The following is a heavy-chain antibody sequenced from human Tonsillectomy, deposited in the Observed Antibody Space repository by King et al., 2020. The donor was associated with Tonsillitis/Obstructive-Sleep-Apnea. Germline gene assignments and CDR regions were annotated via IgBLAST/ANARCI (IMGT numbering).Heavy chain of an antibody. J-gene: IGHJ3*02. CDR3: VRQGGDT. Sequence: QLVQSGAEVKESGESLKISCKGFGYKYTNYWIGWVRQVPGKGLEWMGLIYPGDSDARYSPSFQGQVTMSAEKSIRSAYLQWSSLKASDTAMYYCVRQGGDTWGQGTMVTVSS. V-gene: IGHV5-51*01. CDR2: IYPGDSDA. CDR1: GYKYTNYW. D-gene: IGHD3-16*01.